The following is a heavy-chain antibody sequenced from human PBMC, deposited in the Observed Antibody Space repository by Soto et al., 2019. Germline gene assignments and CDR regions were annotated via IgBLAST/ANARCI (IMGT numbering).Heavy chain of an antibody. CDR2: IISIFGTP. CDR3: ARKLGRGYRPGDY. D-gene: IGHD2-15*01. J-gene: IGHJ4*02. Sequence: QVQLVQSGAELKKPGSSVKVSCKASGGTFAISVFNWVRQAPGQGLEWMGGIISIFGTPNYSQKFLGRVTITAGESKRTSYMELDHLKSDHTAQYYCARKLGRGYRPGDYWGQGTQVTVSS. V-gene: IGHV1-69*12. CDR1: GGTFAISV.